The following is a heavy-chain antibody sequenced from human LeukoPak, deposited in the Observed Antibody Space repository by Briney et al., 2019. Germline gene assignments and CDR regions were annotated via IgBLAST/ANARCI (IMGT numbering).Heavy chain of an antibody. CDR2: IYYSGST. D-gene: IGHD3-22*01. Sequence: SETLSLTCTVSGASISSSSYYWGWIRQSPGKGLEWIGSIYYSGSTYFNPSLKSRVTMSVDTSKNHFSLKLTSVTTADTAVYYCARHPGYYDSSGYYVSAFDIWGQGTMVTVSS. V-gene: IGHV4-39*01. CDR3: ARHPGYYDSSGYYVSAFDI. J-gene: IGHJ3*02. CDR1: GASISSSSYY.